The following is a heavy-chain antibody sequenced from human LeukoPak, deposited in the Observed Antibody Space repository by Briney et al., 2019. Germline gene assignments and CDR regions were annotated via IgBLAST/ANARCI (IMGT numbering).Heavy chain of an antibody. Sequence: NPSETLSLTCTVSGGSISSYYWSSIRQPAGKGLEWIGRIYTSGSTNYNPSLKSRVTMSVDTSKNQFSLKLSSVTAADTAVYYCARDRRHYDILTGYYNDYWGQGTLVTVSS. CDR3: ARDRRHYDILTGYYNDY. CDR1: GGSISSYY. J-gene: IGHJ4*02. D-gene: IGHD3-9*01. CDR2: IYTSGST. V-gene: IGHV4-4*07.